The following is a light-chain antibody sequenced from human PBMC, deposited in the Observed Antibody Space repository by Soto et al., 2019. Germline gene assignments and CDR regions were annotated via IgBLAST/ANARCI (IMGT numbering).Light chain of an antibody. CDR3: QQRSNWPPNT. V-gene: IGKV3-11*01. CDR1: QGVSSY. Sequence: EIVLTQSPATLSLSPGERATLSWRASQGVSSYLAWYQQKPGQAPRLLIYDASNRATGIPARFSGSGSGTDFTLTISSLEPEDFAVYYCQQRSNWPPNTFGQGTRLEIK. CDR2: DAS. J-gene: IGKJ5*01.